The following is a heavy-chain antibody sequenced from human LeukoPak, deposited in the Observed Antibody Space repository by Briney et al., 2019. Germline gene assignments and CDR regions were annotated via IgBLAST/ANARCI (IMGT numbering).Heavy chain of an antibody. Sequence: SETLSLTCTVSGGSISSYYWSWIRQPAGEGLEWIGRIYTSGSTNYNPSLKSRVTLSVDTSKNQFSLKLSSVTAADTAVYYCARGLMISELVTAFDYWGQGTLVTVSS. D-gene: IGHD2-21*02. V-gene: IGHV4-4*07. CDR2: IYTSGST. J-gene: IGHJ4*02. CDR1: GGSISSYY. CDR3: ARGLMISELVTAFDY.